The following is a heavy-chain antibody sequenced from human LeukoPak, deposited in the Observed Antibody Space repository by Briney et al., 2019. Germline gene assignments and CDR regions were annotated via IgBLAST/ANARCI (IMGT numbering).Heavy chain of an antibody. D-gene: IGHD3-3*01. CDR2: IRSKAYGGTT. CDR1: GFTFGDYA. Sequence: GGSLRLSCTASGFTFGDYAMSWVRQAPGKGLEWVGFIRSKAYGGTTEYAASVKGRFTISRDDSKSIAYLQMNSLKTEDTAVYYCTRDRITIFGVVLYYYYYMDVWGKGTTVTVSS. V-gene: IGHV3-49*04. J-gene: IGHJ6*03. CDR3: TRDRITIFGVVLYYYYYMDV.